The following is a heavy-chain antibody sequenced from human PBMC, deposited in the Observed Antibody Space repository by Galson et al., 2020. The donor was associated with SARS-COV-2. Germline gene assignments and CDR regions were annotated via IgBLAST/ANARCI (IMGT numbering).Heavy chain of an antibody. CDR1: GFTFSSYG. CDR2: IWYDGSNK. Sequence: QLGESLKISCAASGFTFSSYGMHWVRQAPGKGLEWVAVIWYDGSNKYYADSVKGRFTISRDNSKNTLYLQMNSLRAEDTAVYYCARDGRFGELSGIDYWGQGTLVTVSS. V-gene: IGHV3-33*01. CDR3: ARDGRFGELSGIDY. D-gene: IGHD3-10*01. J-gene: IGHJ4*02.